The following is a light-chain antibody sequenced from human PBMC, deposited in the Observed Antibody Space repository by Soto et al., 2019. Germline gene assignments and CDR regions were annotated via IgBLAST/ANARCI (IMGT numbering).Light chain of an antibody. J-gene: IGLJ1*01. CDR1: SSNIGSNY. Sequence: QSVLTQPPSASGTPGQRVTISCSGSSSNIGSNYVYWYQQLPGTAPKLLIYRNNQRPSGVPDRFSGSKSGTSVSLAISGLRSEDEADYYCAAWDDSLSGPLYVFGTGTKLTVL. CDR3: AAWDDSLSGPLYV. V-gene: IGLV1-47*01. CDR2: RNN.